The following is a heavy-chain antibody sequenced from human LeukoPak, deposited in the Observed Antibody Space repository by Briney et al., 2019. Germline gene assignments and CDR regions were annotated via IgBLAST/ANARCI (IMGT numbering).Heavy chain of an antibody. D-gene: IGHD1-26*01. CDR2: IYSGGST. V-gene: IGHV3-66*01. CDR3: ARTVGTYYFDY. J-gene: IGHJ4*02. Sequence: GGSLRLSCAASGFTVSSNYMSWVRQAPGKGLEWVSIIYSGGSTYYADSVKGRFTLSRDYSQNTLYLQMNSLRAEDTAVYYCARTVGTYYFDYWGQGTLVTVSS. CDR1: GFTVSSNY.